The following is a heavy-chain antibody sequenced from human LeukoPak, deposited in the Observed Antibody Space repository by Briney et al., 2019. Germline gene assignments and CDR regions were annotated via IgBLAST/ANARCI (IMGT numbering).Heavy chain of an antibody. Sequence: PSETLSLTCTVSGGSISSSSYYWGWIRQPPGKGLEWIGSIYYSGSTYYNPSLKSRVTISVDTSKNQFSLKLSSVTAADTAVYYCAREARFLEWSLDWFDPWGQGTLVTVSS. D-gene: IGHD3-3*01. CDR1: GGSISSSSYY. CDR2: IYYSGST. J-gene: IGHJ5*02. CDR3: AREARFLEWSLDWFDP. V-gene: IGHV4-39*07.